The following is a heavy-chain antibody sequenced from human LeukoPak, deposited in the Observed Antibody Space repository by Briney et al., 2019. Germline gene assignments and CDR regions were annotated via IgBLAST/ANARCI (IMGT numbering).Heavy chain of an antibody. CDR2: INSDGSST. D-gene: IGHD3-22*01. CDR1: GFTFSSYW. CDR3: ARDRFSLYYYDSSGYYRGYFQH. Sequence: PGGSLRLSCAASGFTFSSYWMHWVRQAPGKGLVWVSRINSDGSSTSYADSVKGRFTISRDNAKNTLYLQMNSLRAEDTAVYYCARDRFSLYYYDSSGYYRGYFQHWGQGTLVTVSS. V-gene: IGHV3-74*01. J-gene: IGHJ1*01.